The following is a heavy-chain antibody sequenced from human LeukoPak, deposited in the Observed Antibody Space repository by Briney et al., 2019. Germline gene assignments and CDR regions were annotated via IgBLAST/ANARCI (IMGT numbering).Heavy chain of an antibody. Sequence: QPGRSLRLSCAASGFTFDDYAMHWVRQAPGKGLEWVSSFSWNSGSIGYADSVKGRFTISRDNAKNSLYLQMNSLRAEDTALYYCAESAYSGDYYYMDVWGKGTTVTVSS. CDR1: GFTFDDYA. V-gene: IGHV3-9*01. D-gene: IGHD2-21*01. CDR2: FSWNSGSI. CDR3: AESAYSGDYYYMDV. J-gene: IGHJ6*03.